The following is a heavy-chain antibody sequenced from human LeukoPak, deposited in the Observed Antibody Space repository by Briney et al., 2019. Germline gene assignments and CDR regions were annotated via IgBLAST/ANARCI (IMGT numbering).Heavy chain of an antibody. CDR3: AKPTLNYYDSSGYLYYFDY. CDR1: GFAFSSYA. CDR2: IGGTGDST. Sequence: GGSLRLSCAASGFAFSSYAMSWVRQAPGKGLEWVSAIGGTGDSTYYADSVKGRFTISRDNSKNTVYLQMSSLRAEDTAVYYCAKPTLNYYDSSGYLYYFDYWGQGTLVTVSS. J-gene: IGHJ4*02. D-gene: IGHD3-22*01. V-gene: IGHV3-23*01.